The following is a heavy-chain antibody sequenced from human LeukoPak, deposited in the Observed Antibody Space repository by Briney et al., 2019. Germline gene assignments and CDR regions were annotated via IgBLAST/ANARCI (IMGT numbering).Heavy chain of an antibody. J-gene: IGHJ4*02. CDR2: MKQDGSEK. Sequence: GGSLRLSCAASGFTFSSYWTSWVRQAPGKGLEWVANMKQDGSEKYYVDSVKGRFTISRDNAKNSLYLQMNSLRAEDTAVYYCARDLWDYDFWSGYFDYWGQGTLVTVSS. D-gene: IGHD3-3*01. CDR1: GFTFSSYW. V-gene: IGHV3-7*01. CDR3: ARDLWDYDFWSGYFDY.